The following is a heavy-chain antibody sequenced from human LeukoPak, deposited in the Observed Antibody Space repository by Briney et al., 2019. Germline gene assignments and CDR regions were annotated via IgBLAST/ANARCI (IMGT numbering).Heavy chain of an antibody. D-gene: IGHD2-2*01. J-gene: IGHJ5*02. CDR1: GGSISSGDYY. V-gene: IGHV4-30-4*08. CDR2: IYYSGST. CDR3: ARAEIYCSSTSCYVNWFDP. Sequence: SQTLSLTCTVSGGSISSGDYYWSWVRQPPGKGLEWIGYIYYSGSTYYNPSLKSRVTISVDTSKNQFSLKLSSVTAADTAVYYCARAEIYCSSTSCYVNWFDPWGQGTLVTVPS.